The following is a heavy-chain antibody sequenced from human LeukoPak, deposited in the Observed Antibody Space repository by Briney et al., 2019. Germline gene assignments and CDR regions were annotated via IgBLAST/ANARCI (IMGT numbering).Heavy chain of an antibody. D-gene: IGHD2-21*02. J-gene: IGHJ4*02. CDR2: IGGRGDNT. CDR3: AKNGGDSYGTGHFDY. Sequence: GGSLRLSCAASGFTFSSYAMTWVRQAPGKGLEWVSAIGGRGDNTYYADSVRGRFTTSRDNSKSTLYLQMNSLRAEDTAIYYCAKNGGDSYGTGHFDYWGQGTLVTVSS. V-gene: IGHV3-23*01. CDR1: GFTFSSYA.